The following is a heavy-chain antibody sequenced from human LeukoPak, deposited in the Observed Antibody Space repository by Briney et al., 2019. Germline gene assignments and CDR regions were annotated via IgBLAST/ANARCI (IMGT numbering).Heavy chain of an antibody. V-gene: IGHV3-23*01. CDR1: GLTFSSYA. CDR3: AKVGDYFDY. Sequence: GGSLRLSCAASGLTFSSYAMSWVRQAPGKGLEWVSAISGSGGSTYYADSVKGRFTISRDNSKNTLFLQMNSLRAEDTAIYYCAKVGDYFDYWGQGTLVTVSS. J-gene: IGHJ4*02. D-gene: IGHD3-10*01. CDR2: ISGSGGST.